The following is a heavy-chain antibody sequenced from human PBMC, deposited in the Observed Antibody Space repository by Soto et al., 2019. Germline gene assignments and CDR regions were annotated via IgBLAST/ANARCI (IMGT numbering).Heavy chain of an antibody. CDR3: ATDYGNYGAFSMDV. CDR1: GYTLTELS. CDR2: FDPEDGET. J-gene: IGHJ6*04. Sequence: ASVKVSCKVSGYTLTELSMHWVRQAPGKGLEWMGGFDPEDGETIYAQKFQGRVTMTEDTSTDTAYMELSSLRSEDTAVYYCATDYGNYGAFSMDVWGKWTXVTVSS. V-gene: IGHV1-24*01. D-gene: IGHD4-17*01.